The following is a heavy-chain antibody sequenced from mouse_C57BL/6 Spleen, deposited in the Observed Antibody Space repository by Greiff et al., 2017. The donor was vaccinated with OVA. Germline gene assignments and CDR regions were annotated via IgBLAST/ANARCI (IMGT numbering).Heavy chain of an antibody. J-gene: IGHJ1*03. D-gene: IGHD2-3*01. CDR2: INPNNGGT. CDR3: ARGVYDGYYDWYFDV. Sequence: VQLQQSGPELVKPGASVKIPCKASGYTFTDYNMDWVKQSHGKSLEWIGDINPNNGGTIYNQKFKGKATLTVDKSSSTAYMELRSLTSEDTAVYSCARGVYDGYYDWYFDVGGTGTTVTVSS. CDR1: GYTFTDYN. V-gene: IGHV1-18*01.